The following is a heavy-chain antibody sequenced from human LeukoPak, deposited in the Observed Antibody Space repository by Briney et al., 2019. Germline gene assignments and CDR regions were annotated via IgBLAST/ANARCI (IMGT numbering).Heavy chain of an antibody. D-gene: IGHD6-19*01. CDR3: AKRTGYSSGWDY. V-gene: IGHV3-23*01. CDR1: GFTFSSYG. J-gene: IGHJ4*02. Sequence: PGGSLRLSCAASGFTFSSYGMSWVRQAPGKGLEWVSGITGSGEAAFYADSVKGRFTISRDNSKSTLFLQMNSLRAEDTAIYFCAKRTGYSSGWDYWGQGTLVTVSS. CDR2: ITGSGEAA.